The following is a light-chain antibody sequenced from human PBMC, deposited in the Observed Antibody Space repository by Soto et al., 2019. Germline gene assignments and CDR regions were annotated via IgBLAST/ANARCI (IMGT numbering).Light chain of an antibody. CDR2: DVN. CDR1: SSDVGGYKY. Sequence: QSALTQPRSVSGSPGQSVTISCTGTSSDVGGYKYISWYQQHPGKAPKLMIYDVNKRPSGVPDHFSGSKSGSTASLTISGLQADDEADYYCCSYAGTYTWVFGGGTKLTVL. V-gene: IGLV2-11*01. CDR3: CSYAGTYTWV. J-gene: IGLJ3*02.